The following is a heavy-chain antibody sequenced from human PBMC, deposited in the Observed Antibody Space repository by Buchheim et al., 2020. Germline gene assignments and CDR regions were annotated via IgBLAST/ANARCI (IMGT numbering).Heavy chain of an antibody. V-gene: IGHV4-4*07. J-gene: IGHJ6*02. CDR2: IYTSGST. CDR3: ARGCSSTSCPKLYYYYGMDV. CDR1: GGSISSYY. Sequence: QVQLQESGPGLVKPSETLSLTCTVSGGSISSYYWSWIRQPAGKGLEWIGRIYTSGSTNYNPSLKSRVTMSVDTSTNQFSLKLSSVTAADTAVYYCARGCSSTSCPKLYYYYGMDVWGQGTT. D-gene: IGHD2-2*01.